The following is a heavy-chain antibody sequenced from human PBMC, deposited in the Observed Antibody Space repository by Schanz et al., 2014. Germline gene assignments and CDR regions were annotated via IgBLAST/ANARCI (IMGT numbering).Heavy chain of an antibody. CDR1: GFTFSSYG. J-gene: IGHJ3*01. CDR2: ISYDGSNK. V-gene: IGHV3-30*05. D-gene: IGHD5-12*01. Sequence: QVQLVESGGGVVQPGGSLRLSCAVSGFTFSSYGMHWVRQAPGKGLEWVALISYDGSNKHYADSVKGRFIISRDNSKNTLDLQMNSLRVEDTAIYYCARDEGKDGYNLAFDVWGQGTLVTVSS. CDR3: ARDEGKDGYNLAFDV.